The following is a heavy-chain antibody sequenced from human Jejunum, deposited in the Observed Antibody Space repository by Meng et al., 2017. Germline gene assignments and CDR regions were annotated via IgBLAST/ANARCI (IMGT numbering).Heavy chain of an antibody. CDR2: FDPEDDET. J-gene: IGHJ4*02. Sequence: ASVKVSCKVSGHSLTELTMHWVRQAPGKGLEWMGSFDPEDDETIYAQRFQGRVTMTVTEGTFTDTAYMELSGLTSDDTAVYYCATPRLVWGSRDFYCWGQGTLVTVSS. CDR3: ATPRLVWGSRDFYC. CDR1: GHSLTELT. V-gene: IGHV1-24*01. D-gene: IGHD7-27*01.